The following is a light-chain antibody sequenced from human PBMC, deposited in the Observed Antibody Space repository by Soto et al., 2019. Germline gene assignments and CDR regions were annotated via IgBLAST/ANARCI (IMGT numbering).Light chain of an antibody. CDR2: DVS. CDR1: SSDVGGYNY. CDR3: SSYTSSSTLPYV. J-gene: IGLJ1*01. V-gene: IGLV2-14*01. Sequence: QSALTQPASVSGSPGQSITISCTGTSSDVGGYNYVSWYQQHPGKAPKLMIYDVSHRPSGVSNRFSGSKSGNTASLTISGLQAEDEADYYCSSYTSSSTLPYVFGTGTKLTVL.